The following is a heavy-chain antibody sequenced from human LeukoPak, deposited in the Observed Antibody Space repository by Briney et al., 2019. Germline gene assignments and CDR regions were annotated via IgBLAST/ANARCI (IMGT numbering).Heavy chain of an antibody. CDR2: IIPIFGTA. J-gene: IGHJ3*02. CDR1: GGTFSSYA. Sequence: SVKVSCKASGGTFSSYAIRWVRQAPGQGLEWMGRIIPIFGTANYAQKFQGRVTITTDESTSTAYMELSSLRSEDTAVYYCARFRYSYASPMAGYDAFDIWGQGTMVTVSS. CDR3: ARFRYSYASPMAGYDAFDI. V-gene: IGHV1-69*05. D-gene: IGHD5-18*01.